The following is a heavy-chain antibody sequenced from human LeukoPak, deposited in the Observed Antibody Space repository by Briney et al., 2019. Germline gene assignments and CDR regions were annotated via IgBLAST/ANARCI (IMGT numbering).Heavy chain of an antibody. J-gene: IGHJ3*02. Sequence: GGSLRLSCAASGFTFSSYGMHWVRQAPGKGLEWVAFIRYDGSNKYYADSVKGRFTISRDNSKNTLYLQMNSLRAEDTAVYYCAKDRSITIFGVAVDAFDIWGQGTMVTVSS. CDR2: IRYDGSNK. V-gene: IGHV3-30*02. D-gene: IGHD3-3*01. CDR3: AKDRSITIFGVAVDAFDI. CDR1: GFTFSSYG.